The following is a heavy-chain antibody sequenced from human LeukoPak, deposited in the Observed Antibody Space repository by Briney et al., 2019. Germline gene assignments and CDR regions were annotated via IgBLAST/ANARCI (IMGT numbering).Heavy chain of an antibody. J-gene: IGHJ2*01. CDR3: ARQFGSGLWYFDL. Sequence: KPSETLSLTCTVSGGSISSGSSDYYWGWIRQPPGKGLDWIGSISDSGRTYYNPSLKSRVTVSVDTSKNQFSLNLSSVTAADTAEYYCARQFGSGLWYFDLWGRGTLVTVSS. CDR1: GGSISSGSSDYY. V-gene: IGHV4-39*01. CDR2: ISDSGRT. D-gene: IGHD3-10*01.